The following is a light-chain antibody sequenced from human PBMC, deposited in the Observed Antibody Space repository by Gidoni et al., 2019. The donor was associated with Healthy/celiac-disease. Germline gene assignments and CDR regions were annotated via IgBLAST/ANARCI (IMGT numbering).Light chain of an antibody. Sequence: IQMTKPPSSLSASVGDRVTITCQASQDISNYLNWYQQKPGKAPKLLIYDASNLKTGVPSRFSGSGSGTDFTFTISSLQPEDIATYYCQQYDNLPLTFGGGTKVEIK. V-gene: IGKV1-33*01. CDR3: QQYDNLPLT. CDR2: DAS. CDR1: QDISNY. J-gene: IGKJ4*01.